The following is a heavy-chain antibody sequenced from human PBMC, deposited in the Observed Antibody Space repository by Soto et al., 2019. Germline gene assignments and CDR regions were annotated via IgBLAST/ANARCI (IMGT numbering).Heavy chain of an antibody. Sequence: GGSLRLSCAASGFTFSSYAMSWVRQAPGKGLEWVSAISGSGGSTYYADSVKGRFTISRDNAKNSLYLQMNSLRAEDTAVYYCARGADILTGSDAFDIWGQGTMVTVSS. CDR3: ARGADILTGSDAFDI. J-gene: IGHJ3*02. V-gene: IGHV3-23*01. CDR1: GFTFSSYA. CDR2: ISGSGGST. D-gene: IGHD3-9*01.